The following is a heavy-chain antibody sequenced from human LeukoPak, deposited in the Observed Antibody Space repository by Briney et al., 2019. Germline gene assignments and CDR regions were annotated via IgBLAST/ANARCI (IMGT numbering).Heavy chain of an antibody. CDR1: GFTFSSYG. CDR3: ARDGRRGYYYN. Sequence: LTGGSLRLSCAASGFTFSSYGMHWVRQAPGKGLEWVAVISYDGSNKYYADSVKGRFTISRDNSKNTLYLQMNSLRAEDTAVYYCARDGRRGYYYNWGQGTLVTVSS. J-gene: IGHJ4*02. CDR2: ISYDGSNK. D-gene: IGHD3-22*01. V-gene: IGHV3-30*03.